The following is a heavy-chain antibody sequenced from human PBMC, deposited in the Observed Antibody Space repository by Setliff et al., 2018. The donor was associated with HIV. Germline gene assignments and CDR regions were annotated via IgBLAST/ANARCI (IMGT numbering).Heavy chain of an antibody. Sequence: NPSETLSLTCTVSGGSISSYYWSWTRQPPGKGLEWIGYIYYSGSTTYNPSLKSRVTISVDTSKNQFSLKLSSVTAADTAVYYCARHAPRNHDLAGVFYPYYMDVWGKGATVTVS. V-gene: IGHV4-59*08. CDR2: IYYSGST. D-gene: IGHD1-1*01. CDR3: ARHAPRNHDLAGVFYPYYMDV. CDR1: GGSISSYY. J-gene: IGHJ6*03.